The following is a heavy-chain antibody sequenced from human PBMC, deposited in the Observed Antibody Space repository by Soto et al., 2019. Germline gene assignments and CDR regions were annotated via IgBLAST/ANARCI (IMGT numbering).Heavy chain of an antibody. V-gene: IGHV1-2*02. J-gene: IGHJ4*02. Sequence: ASVKVSCKASGYTFTGYYIHWVRQAPGQGLEWMGEISPNSGVTKYAQKFQGRVTMTRDTSISTAYLELSNLSPDDTAVYYCGRGRSGELVVFYWGQGTLVTVSS. D-gene: IGHD1-7*01. CDR2: ISPNSGVT. CDR3: GRGRSGELVVFY. CDR1: GYTFTGYY.